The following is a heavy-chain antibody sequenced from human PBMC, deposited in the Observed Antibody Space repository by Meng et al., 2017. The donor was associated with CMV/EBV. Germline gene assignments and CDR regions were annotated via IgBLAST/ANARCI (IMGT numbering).Heavy chain of an antibody. Sequence: ASVKVSCKASGYTFTGYYMHWVRQAPGQGLEWMGWINPNSGGTNYAQKFQGRVTMTRDTSISTAYMELSRLRSDDTAVYYCARGGAYCGGDCYSFAFDIWGQGTMVTV. D-gene: IGHD2-21*01. J-gene: IGHJ3*02. CDR3: ARGGAYCGGDCYSFAFDI. CDR1: GYTFTGYY. V-gene: IGHV1-2*02. CDR2: INPNSGGT.